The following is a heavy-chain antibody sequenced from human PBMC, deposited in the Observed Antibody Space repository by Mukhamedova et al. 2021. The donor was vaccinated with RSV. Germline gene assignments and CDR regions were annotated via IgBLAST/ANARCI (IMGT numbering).Heavy chain of an antibody. CDR3: ARQYSSSSAFDY. J-gene: IGHJ4*02. D-gene: IGHD6-6*01. CDR2: DSYT. V-gene: IGHV5-10-1*01. Sequence: DSYTNYSPSFQGHVTISADKSISTAYLQWSSLKASDTAMYYCARQYSSSSAFDYWGQGTLVIVSS.